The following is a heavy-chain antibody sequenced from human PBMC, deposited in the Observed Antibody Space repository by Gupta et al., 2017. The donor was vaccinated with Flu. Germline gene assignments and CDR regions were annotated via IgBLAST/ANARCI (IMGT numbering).Heavy chain of an antibody. V-gene: IGHV3-74*01. D-gene: IGHD2-21*01. CDR2: INSDGSRQ. CDR1: SSYW. J-gene: IGHJ5*02. CDR3: GRGETDFYSPVSDP. Sequence: SSYWMHWVRQAPGKGLEGVSRINSDGSRQDYADAVKGRFTISRENAKNTLYRQMNSLRAEGTAVYYCGRGETDFYSPVSDPGGQGTLVTVSS.